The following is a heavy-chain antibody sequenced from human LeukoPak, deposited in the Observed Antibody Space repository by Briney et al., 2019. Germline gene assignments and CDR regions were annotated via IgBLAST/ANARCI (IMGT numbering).Heavy chain of an antibody. D-gene: IGHD2-2*02. Sequence: GGSLRLSCAASGPTFSSYTMNWVRQAPGKGLEWVSSITSSSSYIYYADSVKGRFTISRDNAKNSLYLQMNSLRAEDTAVYYCAKDQDCSSTSCYNAFDIWGQGTMVTVSS. V-gene: IGHV3-21*01. CDR3: AKDQDCSSTSCYNAFDI. J-gene: IGHJ3*02. CDR1: GPTFSSYT. CDR2: ITSSSSYI.